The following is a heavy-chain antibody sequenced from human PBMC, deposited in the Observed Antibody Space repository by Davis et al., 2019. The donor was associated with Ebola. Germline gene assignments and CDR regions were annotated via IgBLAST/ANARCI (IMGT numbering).Heavy chain of an antibody. Sequence: GESLKISCAASGFTFSSYWMTWVRQAPGKGLEWVANIKHDGREISYVDSVKGRFTISRDNTKNSLYLQMNSLRPEDTALYYCVRSLGGPGGNFQHWGQGTLVTVSS. CDR2: IKHDGREI. J-gene: IGHJ1*01. D-gene: IGHD7-27*01. CDR1: GFTFSSYW. CDR3: VRSLGGPGGNFQH. V-gene: IGHV3-7*01.